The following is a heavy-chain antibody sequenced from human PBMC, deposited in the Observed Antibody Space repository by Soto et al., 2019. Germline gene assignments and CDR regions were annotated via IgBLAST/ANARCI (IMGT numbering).Heavy chain of an antibody. Sequence: GGSLRLSCAASGFTFSSYAMHCVRQAPGKGLEWVASISSGSSSTFYAESLKGRFTISRDNAKNSLYLEMNSLRDEDTAVYYCARPTMSIAAAGSDYYYYGMDVWGQGTTVTVSS. J-gene: IGHJ6*02. CDR1: GFTFSSYA. CDR2: ISSGSSST. D-gene: IGHD6-13*01. CDR3: ARPTMSIAAAGSDYYYYGMDV. V-gene: IGHV3-21*01.